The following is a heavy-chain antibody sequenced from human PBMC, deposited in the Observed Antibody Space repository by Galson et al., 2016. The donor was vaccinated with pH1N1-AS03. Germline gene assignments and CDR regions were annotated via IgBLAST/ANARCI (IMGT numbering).Heavy chain of an antibody. D-gene: IGHD6-19*01. V-gene: IGHV2-5*02. CDR2: ICWDDDQ. J-gene: IGHJ4*02. CDR1: GFSL. Sequence: PALVKPPQTLTLTCTFSGFSLRQPPGKALEWLALICWDDDQRYSPYSPCLKTRLTISKDTSKNQVVLTMTNMDPADTATYYCARSSYDSGWPGGRRFDYWGQGTLVTVSS. CDR3: ARSSYDSGWPGGRRFDY.